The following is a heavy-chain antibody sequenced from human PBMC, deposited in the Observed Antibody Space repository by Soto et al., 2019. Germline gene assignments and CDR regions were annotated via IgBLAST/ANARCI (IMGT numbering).Heavy chain of an antibody. J-gene: IGHJ6*03. CDR3: ARGGSSYYYYYMDV. Sequence: GGSLRLSCAASGFTLSGSAIHWVRPAPGKGLEYVSAISSNGGSTYYANSVKGRFTISRDNSKNTLYLQMGSLRAEDMAVYYCARGGSSYYYYYMDVWGKGTTVTVSS. CDR1: GFTLSGSA. D-gene: IGHD3-16*01. CDR2: ISSNGGST. V-gene: IGHV3-64*01.